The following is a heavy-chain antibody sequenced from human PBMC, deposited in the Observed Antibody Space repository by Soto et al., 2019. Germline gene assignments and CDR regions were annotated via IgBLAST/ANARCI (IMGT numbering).Heavy chain of an antibody. CDR3: ARGPGSLYYFDF. Sequence: SETLSLTCTVSGGSISSYYWSWIRQPPGKGLEWIGYIYNSGSTNYNPSLKSRVTISVDTSKSQFSLKLSSVTAADTAVYYCARGPGSLYYFDFWGQGTLVTVSS. D-gene: IGHD2-2*01. CDR2: IYNSGST. V-gene: IGHV4-59*08. J-gene: IGHJ4*02. CDR1: GGSISSYY.